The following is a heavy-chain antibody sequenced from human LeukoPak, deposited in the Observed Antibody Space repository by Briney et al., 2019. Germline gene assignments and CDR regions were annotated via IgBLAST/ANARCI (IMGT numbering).Heavy chain of an antibody. V-gene: IGHV1-2*04. Sequence: GASVKVSCKASGYTFTGYYMHWVRQAPGQGLEWMGWINPNSGGTNYAQKFQGWVTMTRDTSISTAYMELSRLRSDDTAVYYCARGALLRYFDWLLEGGPNWLDPWGQGTLVTVSS. D-gene: IGHD3-9*01. CDR1: GYTFTGYY. CDR3: ARGALLRYFDWLLEGGPNWLDP. CDR2: INPNSGGT. J-gene: IGHJ5*02.